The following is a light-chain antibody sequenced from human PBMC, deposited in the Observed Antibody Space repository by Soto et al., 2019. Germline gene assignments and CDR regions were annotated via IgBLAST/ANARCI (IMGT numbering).Light chain of an antibody. CDR1: SSDVGSYNL. J-gene: IGLJ2*01. V-gene: IGLV2-23*01. CDR2: EGS. CDR3: CSYAGSSNLGV. Sequence: QSALTQPASVSGSPGQSITISCTGTSSDVGSYNLVSWYQQHPGKAPKLMIYEGSKRPSGVSNRFSGSKSGNTASLTISGRHAEDEADYYCCSYAGSSNLGVFGGGTKLTVL.